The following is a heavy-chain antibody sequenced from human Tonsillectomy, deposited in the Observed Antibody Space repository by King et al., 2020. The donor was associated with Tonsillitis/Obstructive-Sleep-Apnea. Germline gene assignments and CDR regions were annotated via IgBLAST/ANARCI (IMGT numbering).Heavy chain of an antibody. J-gene: IGHJ3*02. Sequence: VQLVESGGGLVQPGGSLRLSCAASGFTFSNYWMHWVRQAPGKGLVWVSRINSDGSSTSYADSVKGRFTISRDNAKNTLYLQMNSLRAEDTAMYYCSRGWDFSPLYAFDRWGQGTTVTVSS. CDR1: GFTFSNYW. D-gene: IGHD3-3*01. CDR2: INSDGSST. V-gene: IGHV3-74*01. CDR3: SRGWDFSPLYAFDR.